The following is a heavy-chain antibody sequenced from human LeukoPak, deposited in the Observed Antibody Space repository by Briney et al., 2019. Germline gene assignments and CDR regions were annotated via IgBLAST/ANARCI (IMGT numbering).Heavy chain of an antibody. Sequence: ASVKVSCKASGYTFTGYYMHWVRQAPGQGLEWMGWINPNSGGTNYAQKFQGRVTMTRDKSIRTAYMELSRLTSDDTAVYYCARDLGKDLDAFDIWGQGTMVTVSS. CDR1: GYTFTGYY. CDR2: INPNSGGT. V-gene: IGHV1-2*02. J-gene: IGHJ3*02. CDR3: ARDLGKDLDAFDI.